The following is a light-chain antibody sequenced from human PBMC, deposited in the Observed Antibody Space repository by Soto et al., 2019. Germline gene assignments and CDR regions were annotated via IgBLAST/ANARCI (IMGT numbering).Light chain of an antibody. Sequence: DIVMTQSPDSLSVSLGERATINCKSSQSVLYSPNTKNYLAWYQQKPGQPPKLLIYWASTRESGVPDRFSGSGSGTDFTLTISSRQAEDVAVYYCQQYDSPPCPFGQGTKVEIK. J-gene: IGKJ1*01. CDR1: QSVLYSPNTKNY. V-gene: IGKV4-1*01. CDR3: QQYDSPPCP. CDR2: WAS.